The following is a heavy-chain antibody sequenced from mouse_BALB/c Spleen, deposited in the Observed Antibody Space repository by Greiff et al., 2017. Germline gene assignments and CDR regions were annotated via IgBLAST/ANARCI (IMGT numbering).Heavy chain of an antibody. J-gene: IGHJ1*01. Sequence: EVKVVESGGGLVKPGGSLKLSCAASGFTFSSYGMSWVRQTPDKRLELVATINSNGGSTYYPDSVKGRFTISRDNAKNTLYLQMSSLKSEDTAMYYCARDNYGSFYWYFDVWGAGTTVTVSS. D-gene: IGHD1-1*01. V-gene: IGHV5-6-3*01. CDR3: ARDNYGSFYWYFDV. CDR2: INSNGGST. CDR1: GFTFSSYG.